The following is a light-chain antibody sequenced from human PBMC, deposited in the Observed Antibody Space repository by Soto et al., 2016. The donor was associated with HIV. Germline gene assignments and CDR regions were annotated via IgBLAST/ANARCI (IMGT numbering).Light chain of an antibody. J-gene: IGLJ2*01. Sequence: SYELTQPPSVSVTPGKTARITCGGDNIGGKSVHWYQQRPGQAPFLVIYDDTDRPSGIPERFSGSNSGNTATLTISRVEAGDEADYYCQVWDSSSEHVIFGGGTKLTVL. CDR1: NIGGKS. CDR2: DDT. CDR3: QVWDSSSEHVI. V-gene: IGLV3-21*04.